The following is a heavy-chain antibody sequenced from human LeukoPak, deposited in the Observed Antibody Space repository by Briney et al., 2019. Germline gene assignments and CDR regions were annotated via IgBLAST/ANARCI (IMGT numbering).Heavy chain of an antibody. J-gene: IGHJ6*03. CDR2: IIPIFGTA. Sequence: GASVKVSCKASGYTFNGYYTHWVRQAPGQGLEWMEGIIPIFGTANYAQKFQGRVTITADESTSTAYMELSSLRSEDTAVYYCARDRFEQWPEGYYYYMDAWGKGTTVTISS. D-gene: IGHD6-19*01. V-gene: IGHV1-69*13. CDR1: GYTFNGYY. CDR3: ARDRFEQWPEGYYYYMDA.